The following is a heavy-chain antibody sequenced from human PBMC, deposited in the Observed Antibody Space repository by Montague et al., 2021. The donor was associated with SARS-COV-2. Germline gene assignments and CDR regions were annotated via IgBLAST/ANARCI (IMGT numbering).Heavy chain of an antibody. J-gene: IGHJ4*02. Sequence: SLRLSCATSGFTFSSFGMHWFRQAPGEGLEWVAVTSYDGTNDRYADSVKGRFTISRDYSRNTLYLQMSRLRVEDTAVYYCAKARYCSSADCHPTEADYWGQGTQVTVSS. V-gene: IGHV3-30*18. CDR1: GFTFSSFG. CDR3: AKARYCSSADCHPTEADY. CDR2: TSYDGTND. D-gene: IGHD2-2*01.